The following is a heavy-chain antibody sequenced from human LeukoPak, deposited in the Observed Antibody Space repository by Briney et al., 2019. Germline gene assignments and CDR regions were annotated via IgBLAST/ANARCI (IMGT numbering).Heavy chain of an antibody. CDR2: ISSTSSYK. CDR3: ARLRMTTVDLGRRAIDI. V-gene: IGHV3-21*01. D-gene: IGHD4-11*01. CDR1: GFTFSSYW. J-gene: IGHJ3*02. Sequence: GGSLRPSCAASGFTFSSYWMSWVRQAPGKGLEWVSSISSTSSYKYYVDSVKGRFTISRDNAKNSLYLQMNSLRAEDTAVYYCARLRMTTVDLGRRAIDIWGQGTMVTVSS.